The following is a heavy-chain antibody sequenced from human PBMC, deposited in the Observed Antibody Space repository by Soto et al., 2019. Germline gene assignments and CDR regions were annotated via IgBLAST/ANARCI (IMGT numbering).Heavy chain of an antibody. CDR2: INAGNGNT. J-gene: IGHJ4*02. CDR3: ARDFYGDPSYFDY. D-gene: IGHD4-17*01. Sequence: ASVKVSCEASGDSFTSYAMHWVRQAPGQRLEWMGWINAGNGNTKYSQKFQGRVTITRDTSASTAYMGLSSLRSEDTAVYYCARDFYGDPSYFDYWGQGTLVTVSS. V-gene: IGHV1-3*01. CDR1: GDSFTSYA.